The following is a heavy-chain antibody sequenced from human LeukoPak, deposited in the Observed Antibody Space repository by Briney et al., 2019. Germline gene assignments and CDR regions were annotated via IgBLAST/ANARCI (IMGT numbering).Heavy chain of an antibody. J-gene: IGHJ6*02. CDR3: ARSLRGAYYYYGMDV. V-gene: IGHV5-51*01. CDR2: IYPGDSDT. Sequence: GESLKISCKGSGYSFTSYWIGWVRQMPGKGLEWMGFIYPGDSDTRYSPSFQGQVTISADKSISTAYLQWSSLKASDTAMYYCARSLRGAYYYYGMDVWGQGTTVTVSS. D-gene: IGHD3-10*01. CDR1: GYSFTSYW.